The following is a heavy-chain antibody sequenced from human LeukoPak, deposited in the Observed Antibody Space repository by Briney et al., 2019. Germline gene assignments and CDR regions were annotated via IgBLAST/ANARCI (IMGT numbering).Heavy chain of an antibody. D-gene: IGHD3-10*01. V-gene: IGHV3-9*01. Sequence: PGRSPRLSCAASGFTFDDYAMHWVRQAPGKGLEWVSGISWNSGSIGYADSVKGRFTISRDNAKNSLYLQMNSLRAEDTALYYCAKDMGITMVRGAQFDYWGQGTLVTVSS. CDR3: AKDMGITMVRGAQFDY. J-gene: IGHJ4*02. CDR1: GFTFDDYA. CDR2: ISWNSGSI.